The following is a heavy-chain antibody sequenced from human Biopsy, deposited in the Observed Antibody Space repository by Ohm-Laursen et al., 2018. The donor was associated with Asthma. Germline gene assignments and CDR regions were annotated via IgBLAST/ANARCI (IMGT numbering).Heavy chain of an antibody. Sequence: SLRLSCSVPGFTFSSYGMHWVRQAPGKGLDWVAVVTYDGISQYYAESVKGRFTISRDNSRNTLNLQMNSVRPDDTAVYFCARERAGVLGSYNGMDVWGPGTTVSGSS. CDR2: VTYDGISQ. CDR1: GFTFSSYG. CDR3: ARERAGVLGSYNGMDV. D-gene: IGHD2-8*01. V-gene: IGHV3-30*03. J-gene: IGHJ6*02.